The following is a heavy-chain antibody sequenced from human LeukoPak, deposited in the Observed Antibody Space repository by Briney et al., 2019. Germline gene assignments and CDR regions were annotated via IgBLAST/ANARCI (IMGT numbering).Heavy chain of an antibody. D-gene: IGHD3-16*01. CDR3: ARSVGGHFDY. CDR1: GFTFSNSW. Sequence: GGSLRLSCEGSGFTFSNSWMSWVRQAPGKGLEWVAYINEDGSQTYYEDSVKGRFTISRDNAKNSLSLQMNSLRDEDTAVYYCARSVGGHFDYWGQGMLVTVSS. V-gene: IGHV3-7*01. J-gene: IGHJ4*02. CDR2: INEDGSQT.